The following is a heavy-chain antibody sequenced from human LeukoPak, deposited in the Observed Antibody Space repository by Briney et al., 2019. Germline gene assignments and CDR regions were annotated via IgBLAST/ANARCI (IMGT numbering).Heavy chain of an antibody. CDR3: ARRVGGYCSSTSCRPYFDY. V-gene: IGHV4-34*01. CDR2: INHSGST. J-gene: IGHJ4*02. Sequence: NPSETLSLTCAVYGGSFSGYYWSWIRQPPGKGLDWIGEINHSGSTNYNPSLKSRVTISVDTSKNQFSLKLSSVTAADTAVYYCARRVGGYCSSTSCRPYFDYWGQGTLVTVSS. D-gene: IGHD2-2*01. CDR1: GGSFSGYY.